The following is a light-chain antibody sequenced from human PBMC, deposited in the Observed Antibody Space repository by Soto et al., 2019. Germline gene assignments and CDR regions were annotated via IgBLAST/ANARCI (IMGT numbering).Light chain of an antibody. J-gene: IGKJ1*01. CDR2: DAS. Sequence: EIVLTQSPATLSLSPGERATLSCRSSQSVSTSLAWYQQKPGQAPRLLIYDASNRPTGIPARFSGSGSGTGFTLTISSLEPEDSAVYFCQQRSNWPTWTFGQGTKVDIK. CDR1: QSVSTS. V-gene: IGKV3-11*01. CDR3: QQRSNWPTWT.